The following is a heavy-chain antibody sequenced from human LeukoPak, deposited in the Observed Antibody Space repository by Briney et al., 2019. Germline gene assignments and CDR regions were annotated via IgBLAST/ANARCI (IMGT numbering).Heavy chain of an antibody. CDR3: TTDDGDYDGWFDP. CDR1: GFTFSNAW. V-gene: IGHV3-15*01. D-gene: IGHD4-17*01. J-gene: IGHJ5*02. CDR2: IKSKTDGGTT. Sequence: NAGGSLRLSYAASGFTFSNAWMSWVRQAPGKGLEWVGRIKSKTDGGTTDYAAPVKGRFTISRDDSKNTLYLQMNSLKTEDTAVYYCTTDDGDYDGWFDPWGQGTLVTVSS.